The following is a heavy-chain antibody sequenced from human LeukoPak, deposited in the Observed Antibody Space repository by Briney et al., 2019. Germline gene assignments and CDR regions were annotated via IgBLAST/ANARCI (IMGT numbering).Heavy chain of an antibody. V-gene: IGHV4-59*07. CDR2: LYYSGST. D-gene: IGHD6-13*01. CDR3: ARGDSSSWYYGVIVSFDY. J-gene: IGHJ4*02. Sequence: SDTLCLPCTVSGGPFSRCYRSWIRQPPGKGLEWMGYLYYSGSTNSPPSLKSRVTISVDTSKNQFSLKLSSVTAADTAVYYCARGDSSSWYYGVIVSFDYWGRGTLVTVSS. CDR1: GGPFSRCY.